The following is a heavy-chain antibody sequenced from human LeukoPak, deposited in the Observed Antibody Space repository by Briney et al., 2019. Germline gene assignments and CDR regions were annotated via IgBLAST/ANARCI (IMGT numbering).Heavy chain of an antibody. J-gene: IGHJ3*02. CDR1: GASLNSNSYY. V-gene: IGHV4-39*01. D-gene: IGHD6-13*01. CDR2: INYSGNT. Sequence: VKPSEPLSLPCPVSGASLNSNSYYWAWIRQPTGKGLEWIGSINYSGNTYYTPPLKSRVTISVDTSKNQFSLNLSSVTAAESSIYYCAGSYSSTWYSTFDIWGQGTMVTVSS. CDR3: AGSYSSTWYSTFDI.